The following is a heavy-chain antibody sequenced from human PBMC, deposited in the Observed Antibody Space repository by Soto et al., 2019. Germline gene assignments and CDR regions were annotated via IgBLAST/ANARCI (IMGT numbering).Heavy chain of an antibody. CDR1: GFTFSNYA. CDR2: ISGGGGTT. D-gene: IGHD6-19*01. Sequence: GGSLRLSCAASGFTFSNYAMSWVRQAPGKGLEWVPIISGGGGTTYYADSVKGRFTISRDNSKNTVHLQINSLRVEDTAVYYCAKQAGYSSDPFDYWGQGTLVTVSS. V-gene: IGHV3-23*01. CDR3: AKQAGYSSDPFDY. J-gene: IGHJ4*02.